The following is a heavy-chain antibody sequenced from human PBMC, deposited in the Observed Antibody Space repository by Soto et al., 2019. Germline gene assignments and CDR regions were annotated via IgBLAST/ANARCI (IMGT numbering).Heavy chain of an antibody. D-gene: IGHD3-10*01. CDR1: GGSFSGYY. CDR2: IYHSGST. CDR3: ARTPGGGVIIFDY. V-gene: IGHV4-34*01. J-gene: IGHJ4*02. Sequence: SETLSLTCAVYGGSFSGYYWSWIRQPPGKGLEWIGEIYHSGSTNYNPSLKSRVTISVDKSKNQFSLKLSSVTAADTAVYYCARTPGGGVIIFDYWGQGTLVTVSS.